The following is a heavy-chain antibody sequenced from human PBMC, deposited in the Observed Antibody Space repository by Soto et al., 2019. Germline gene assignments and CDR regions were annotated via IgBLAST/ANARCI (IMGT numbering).Heavy chain of an antibody. V-gene: IGHV3-11*01. J-gene: IGHJ4*02. CDR3: ARSLTTYYYDSSALIDY. CDR2: ISSSGSTI. CDR1: GFTFSDYY. D-gene: IGHD3-22*01. Sequence: GGSLRLSCAASGFTFSDYYMIWIRQAPGKGLEWVSYISSSGSTIYYADSVKGRFTISRDNAKNSLYLQMNSLRAEDTAVYYCARSLTTYYYDSSALIDYWGQGTLVTVSS.